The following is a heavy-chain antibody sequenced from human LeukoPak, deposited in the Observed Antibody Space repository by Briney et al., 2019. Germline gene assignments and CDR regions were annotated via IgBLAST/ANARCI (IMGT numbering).Heavy chain of an antibody. Sequence: SETLSLTCTVSGGSISSSSYYWGWIRQPPGKGLEWIGSIYYSGSTYYNPSLKSRVTISVDTSKNQFSLKLSSVTAADTAVYYCARDYYDSSGYSVVAFDYWGQGTLVTVSS. D-gene: IGHD3-22*01. CDR1: GGSISSSSYY. J-gene: IGHJ4*02. CDR2: IYYSGST. CDR3: ARDYYDSSGYSVVAFDY. V-gene: IGHV4-39*07.